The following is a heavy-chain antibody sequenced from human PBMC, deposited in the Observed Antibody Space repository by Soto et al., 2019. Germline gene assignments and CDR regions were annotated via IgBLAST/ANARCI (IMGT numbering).Heavy chain of an antibody. V-gene: IGHV2-26*01. CDR1: GFSLSNARMG. CDR3: ARCRWTYYYYGMDF. D-gene: IGHD2-15*01. J-gene: IGHJ6*02. Sequence: YCPPMMNPTEALTLTCTVSGFSLSNARMGVSLIRQPPGKALEWLAHIFSNDEKSYSTSLKSRLTISKDISKSQVVLTMTNMDPVDTATYYCARCRWTYYYYGMDFWGQGTTVTVSS. CDR2: IFSNDEK.